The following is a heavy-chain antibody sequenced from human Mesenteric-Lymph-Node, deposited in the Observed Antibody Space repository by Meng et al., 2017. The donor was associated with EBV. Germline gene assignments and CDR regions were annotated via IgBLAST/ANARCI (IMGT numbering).Heavy chain of an antibody. Sequence: QVQLQESGPGLVKPSATLSLTCTVSGGSVSSGTYYWSWIRQPPGKGLEWIGYIYYSGSTNYNPSLKSRVTISVDTSKNQFSLKLSSVTAADTAVYYCATGLYGDYALANWGQGTLVTVSS. D-gene: IGHD4-17*01. V-gene: IGHV4-61*01. CDR2: IYYSGST. CDR1: GGSVSSGTYY. CDR3: ATGLYGDYALAN. J-gene: IGHJ4*02.